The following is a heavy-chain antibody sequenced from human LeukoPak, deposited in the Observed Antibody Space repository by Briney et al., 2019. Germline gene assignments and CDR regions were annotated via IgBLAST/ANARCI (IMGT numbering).Heavy chain of an antibody. CDR2: INGDGSLT. CDR3: VRDYYISGESWFDP. D-gene: IGHD3-10*01. J-gene: IGHJ5*02. Sequence: PGGSLRLSCAASGFTFRSYWMHWVRQVPGKGLVWISRINGDGSLTNYADSVKGRFTISRDNAKNTLYLQMNSLRAEDMAVYYCVRDYYISGESWFDPWGQGTLVTVSS. CDR1: GFTFRSYW. V-gene: IGHV3-74*01.